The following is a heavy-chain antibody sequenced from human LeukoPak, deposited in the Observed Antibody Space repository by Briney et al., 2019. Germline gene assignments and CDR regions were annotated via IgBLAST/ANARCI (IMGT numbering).Heavy chain of an antibody. CDR1: GGTFSSYA. Sequence: GASVKVSCKASGGTFSSYAISWVRQAPGQGLEWMGRIIPSLDIANYAQKFQDRVTITADISTTTVYMEMNSLRSEDTAIYYCARDHCSGGAGCHGGHWGQGTLVTVSS. V-gene: IGHV1-69*04. CDR3: ARDHCSGGAGCHGGH. CDR2: IIPSLDIA. D-gene: IGHD2-15*01. J-gene: IGHJ4*02.